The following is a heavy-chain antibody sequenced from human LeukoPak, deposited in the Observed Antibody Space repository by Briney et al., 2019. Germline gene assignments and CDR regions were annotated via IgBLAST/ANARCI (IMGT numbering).Heavy chain of an antibody. J-gene: IGHJ4*02. CDR3: ARGELYSLSGPGDY. CDR2: IIPIFGTA. V-gene: IGHV1-69*13. Sequence: GASVKVSCKASGGTFSSYAISWVRQAPGQGLEWMGGIIPIFGTANYAQKFQGRVTITADESTSTAYMELSSLRSEDTAVYYCARGELYSLSGPGDYWGQGTLVTVSS. D-gene: IGHD2-15*01. CDR1: GGTFSSYA.